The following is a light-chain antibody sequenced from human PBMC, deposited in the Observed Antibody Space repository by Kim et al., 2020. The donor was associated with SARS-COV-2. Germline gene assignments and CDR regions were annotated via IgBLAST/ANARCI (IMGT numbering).Light chain of an antibody. V-gene: IGKV3-11*01. J-gene: IGKJ1*01. CDR2: DAS. Sequence: SVSPGERATLSCRASQSVGSNLAWYQHKPGQAPRLLIYDASNRATGIPVRFSGSGSGTDFTLVISSLEPEDFAVYYCQQRSSWWTFGQGTKVDIK. CDR3: QQRSSWWT. CDR1: QSVGSN.